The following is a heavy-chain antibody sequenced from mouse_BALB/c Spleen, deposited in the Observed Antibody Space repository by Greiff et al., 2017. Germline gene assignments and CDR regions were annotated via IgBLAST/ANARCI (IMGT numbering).Heavy chain of an antibody. CDR1: GFNIKDTY. Sequence: VQLQQSGAELVKPGASVKLSCTASGFNIKDTYMHWVKQRPEQGLEWIGRIDPANGNTKYDPKFQGKATITADTSSNTAYLQLSSLTSEDTAVYYCAKIYYYYDGVPLWGQGTLVTVSA. V-gene: IGHV14-3*02. J-gene: IGHJ3*01. CDR3: AKIYYYYDGVPL. D-gene: IGHD2-4*01. CDR2: IDPANGNT.